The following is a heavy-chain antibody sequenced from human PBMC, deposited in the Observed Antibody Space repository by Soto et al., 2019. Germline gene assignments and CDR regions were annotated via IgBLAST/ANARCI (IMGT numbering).Heavy chain of an antibody. CDR3: AKALGELSPESYDY. Sequence: QVQLVESGGGVVQPGRSLRLSCAASGFTFSSYAMHWVRQAPGKGLEWVAVISYDGSDKYYADSVKGRFTISRDNSKNSLNLPMTSLRADDTAVYYCAKALGELSPESYDYWGQGTLITVSS. CDR1: GFTFSSYA. CDR2: ISYDGSDK. V-gene: IGHV3-30*18. J-gene: IGHJ4*02. D-gene: IGHD3-16*02.